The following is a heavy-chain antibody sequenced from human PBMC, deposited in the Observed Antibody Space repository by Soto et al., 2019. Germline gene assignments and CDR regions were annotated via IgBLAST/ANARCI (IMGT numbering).Heavy chain of an antibody. CDR3: ARGIAVAGTLDY. CDR1: GYTFTSYA. V-gene: IGHV1-3*01. J-gene: IGHJ4*02. D-gene: IGHD6-19*01. Sequence: ASVKVSCKASGYTFTSYAIHWVPQAPGQRLEWMGWINAGNGNTKYSQKFQGRVTITRDTSASTAYMELSSLRSEDTAVYYCARGIAVAGTLDYWGQGTLVTVSS. CDR2: INAGNGNT.